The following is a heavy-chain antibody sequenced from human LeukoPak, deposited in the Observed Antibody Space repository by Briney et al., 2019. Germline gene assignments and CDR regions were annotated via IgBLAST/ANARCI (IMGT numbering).Heavy chain of an antibody. CDR2: IYYSGST. V-gene: IGHV4-59*01. CDR3: ASRSSIWSGYQDTLYYFDS. D-gene: IGHD3-3*01. J-gene: IGHJ4*02. CDR1: GGSISSYY. Sequence: SETLSLTCTVSGGSISSYYWSWIRQPPGKRLEWIGHIYYSGSTNYNPSLRSRVTISVDTSKNQFSLKLSSVTAADTAVYYCASRSSIWSGYQDTLYYFDSWGQGTLVTVSS.